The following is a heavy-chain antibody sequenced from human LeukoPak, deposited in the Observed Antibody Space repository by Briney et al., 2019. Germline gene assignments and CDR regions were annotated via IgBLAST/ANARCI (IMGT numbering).Heavy chain of an antibody. CDR2: FIPIFGTA. CDR1: GGTFSSYA. J-gene: IGHJ6*03. Sequence: GASVTLSCTASGGTFSSYAISWVRLAPGQGLEWMGGFIPIFGTATYAQKFQGRVTITADKSTSTAYMELSRLRYDDTAVYYCSRNSPSRERAYYDIMTGSNYYYYYYMDVWGKGTTVTVSS. V-gene: IGHV1-69*06. CDR3: SRNSPSRERAYYDIMTGSNYYYYYYMDV. D-gene: IGHD3-9*01.